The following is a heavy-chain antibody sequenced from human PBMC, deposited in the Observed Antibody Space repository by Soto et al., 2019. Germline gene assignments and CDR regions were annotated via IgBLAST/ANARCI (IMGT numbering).Heavy chain of an antibody. D-gene: IGHD6-13*01. Sequence: PGGSLRLSCAASGFTFSSYGMHWVRQAPGKGLEWVAVISYDGSNKYYADSVKGRFTISRDNSKNTLYLQMNSLRAEDTAVYYCARDGRSSSWYVYYYYGMDVWGQGTTVTVSS. CDR1: GFTFSSYG. V-gene: IGHV3-30*03. J-gene: IGHJ6*02. CDR3: ARDGRSSSWYVYYYYGMDV. CDR2: ISYDGSNK.